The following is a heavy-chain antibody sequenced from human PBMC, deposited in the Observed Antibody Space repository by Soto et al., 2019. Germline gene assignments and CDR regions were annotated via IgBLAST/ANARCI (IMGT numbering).Heavy chain of an antibody. CDR2: IYSGGST. CDR3: ARVRGGDYFYYYYYMDV. V-gene: IGHV3-53*01. Sequence: GGSLRLSCAASGFTVSSNYMSWVRQAPGKGLEWVSVIYSGGSTYYADSVKGRFTISRANSKNTLYLQMNSLRAEDTAVYYCARVRGGDYFYYYYYMDVWGKGTTVTVSS. D-gene: IGHD4-17*01. J-gene: IGHJ6*03. CDR1: GFTVSSNY.